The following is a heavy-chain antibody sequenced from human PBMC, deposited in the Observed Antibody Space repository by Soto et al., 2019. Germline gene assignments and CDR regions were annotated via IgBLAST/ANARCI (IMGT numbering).Heavy chain of an antibody. D-gene: IGHD6-13*01. V-gene: IGHV1-46*01. J-gene: IGHJ4*02. CDR3: ARRDSNSWSFDF. CDR1: GYTFSRYL. CDR2: INTAGGGT. Sequence: QVQLVQSGAEVAKPGASVKVSCEARGYTFSRYLIHWVRQAPGQSLEWVGAINTAGGGTDYGQKFQGRVTMTRDTSTNTVYMEVSSLTSEDTAVYFCARRDSNSWSFDFWGQGALGTVSS.